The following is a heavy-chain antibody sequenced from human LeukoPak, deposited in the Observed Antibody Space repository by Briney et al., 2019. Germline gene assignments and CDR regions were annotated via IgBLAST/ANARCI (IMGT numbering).Heavy chain of an antibody. CDR2: ISGSGGST. D-gene: IGHD4-17*01. CDR1: GFTFSSYA. Sequence: SGGSLRLSCAASGFTFSSYAMSWVRQAPGKGLEWVSAISGSGGSTYYADSVKGRFTISRDNSKNTLYLQMSSLRAEDTAVYYCAKCTRYGDYSYDYWGQGTLVTVSS. CDR3: AKCTRYGDYSYDY. V-gene: IGHV3-23*01. J-gene: IGHJ4*02.